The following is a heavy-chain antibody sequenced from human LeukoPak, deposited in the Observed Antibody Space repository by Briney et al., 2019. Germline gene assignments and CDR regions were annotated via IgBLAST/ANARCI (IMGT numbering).Heavy chain of an antibody. CDR2: IRGSGGST. CDR1: GFTFSNYG. Sequence: GSLRLSCAASGFTFSNYGMSWVRQAPGKGLEWVSGIRGSGGSTYHADSVKGRLTISRDSSKNTLYLQMNSLRAEDTAIYYCARNYYEPTYDYYFDCWGQGTLVTVSS. J-gene: IGHJ4*02. CDR3: ARNYYEPTYDYYFDC. D-gene: IGHD1-26*01. V-gene: IGHV3-23*01.